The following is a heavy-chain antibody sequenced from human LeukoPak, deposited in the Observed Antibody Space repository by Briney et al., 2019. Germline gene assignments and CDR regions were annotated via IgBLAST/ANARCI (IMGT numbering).Heavy chain of an antibody. V-gene: IGHV1-18*01. Sequence: GASVKVSCKTSGYTFPSFGLSWVRQAPGQGLEWMGWISTHNGYTIYAQKLQGRVTMTTDTSTSTAYMELRSLRSDDTAVYYCARNYTSGGIDYWGQGTLVIVSS. J-gene: IGHJ4*02. CDR1: GYTFPSFG. CDR3: ARNYTSGGIDY. D-gene: IGHD6-19*01. CDR2: ISTHNGYT.